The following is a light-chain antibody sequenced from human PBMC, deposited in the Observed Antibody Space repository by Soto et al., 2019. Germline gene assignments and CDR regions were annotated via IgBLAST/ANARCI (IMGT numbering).Light chain of an antibody. V-gene: IGKV3-20*01. CDR2: GAS. CDR1: QSVSINY. J-gene: IGKJ1*01. Sequence: EIVLTQSPGTLSLSPGERASLSCRASQSVSINYLAWYQQKPGQAPRLLIFGASDRATGTPDRFSGSGSGTDFTLTISRLEPEDSAVYYCQQYNNWPRTFGQGTKVDIK. CDR3: QQYNNWPRT.